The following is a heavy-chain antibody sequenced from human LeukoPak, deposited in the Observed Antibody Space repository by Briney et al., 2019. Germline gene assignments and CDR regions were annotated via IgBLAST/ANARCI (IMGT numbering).Heavy chain of an antibody. CDR1: GFTFSSYA. Sequence: GGSLRLSCAASGFTFSSYAMSWVRQAPGKGLEWVSAISDSGGSTYYADSVKGRFTIPRDNSKNTLYLQMNSLRAEDTAVYYCARDSSPGKKYGMKWYFDLWGRGALITVSS. V-gene: IGHV3-23*01. CDR3: ARDSSPGKKYGMKWYFDL. CDR2: ISDSGGST. J-gene: IGHJ2*01. D-gene: IGHD4-17*01.